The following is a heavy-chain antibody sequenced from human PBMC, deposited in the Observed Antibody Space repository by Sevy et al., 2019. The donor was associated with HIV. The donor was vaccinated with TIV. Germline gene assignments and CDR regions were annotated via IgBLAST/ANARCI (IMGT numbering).Heavy chain of an antibody. CDR2: IYYSGST. J-gene: IGHJ4*02. V-gene: IGHV4-59*01. Sequence: SETLSLTCTVSGGSISSYYWSWIRQPPGKGLEWIGYIYYSGSTNYNPSLKSRVTISVDTSKNQFSLKLSSVTAADTAVYYCARDMPYGGNSTGIDYCGQGTLVTVSS. CDR1: GGSISSYY. CDR3: ARDMPYGGNSTGIDY. D-gene: IGHD4-17*01.